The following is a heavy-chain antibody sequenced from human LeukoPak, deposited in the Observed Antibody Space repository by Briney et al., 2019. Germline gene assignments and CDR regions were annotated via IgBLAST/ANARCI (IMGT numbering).Heavy chain of an antibody. Sequence: PSETLSLTCGVSGYFVSSGYYWGWIRQPPGKGLEWIGNIYNTGSTYYNPSLKSRVTISVDTSNNQFSLKLSSVTSADTAVYYCASRTTVTNALSFYSWGQGSLVIVSS. D-gene: IGHD4-11*01. V-gene: IGHV4-38-2*01. CDR3: ASRTTVTNALSFYS. J-gene: IGHJ4*02. CDR1: GYFVSSGYY. CDR2: IYNTGST.